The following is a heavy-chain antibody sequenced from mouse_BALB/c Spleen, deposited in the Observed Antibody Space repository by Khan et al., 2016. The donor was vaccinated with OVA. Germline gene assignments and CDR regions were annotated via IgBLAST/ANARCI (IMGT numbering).Heavy chain of an antibody. J-gene: IGHJ3*01. CDR2: ISPGSGDT. CDR1: GYTFTDYY. D-gene: IGHD1-2*01. CDR3: ERRNYFGYTFAY. Sequence: QVQLQQPGAELARPGASVKLSCKASGYTFTDYYINWVKQRTGQGLEWIGEISPGSGDTYYNEKFKGTATLTADKSSNTAYMQLSSLTSEASAVYFCERRNYFGYTFAYWGQGTLVTVSA. V-gene: IGHV1-77*01.